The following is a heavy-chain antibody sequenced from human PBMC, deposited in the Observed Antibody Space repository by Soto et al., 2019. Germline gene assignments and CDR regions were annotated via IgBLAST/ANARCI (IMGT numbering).Heavy chain of an antibody. J-gene: IGHJ5*02. D-gene: IGHD2-15*01. V-gene: IGHV1-69*12. CDR2: IIPIFGTA. Sequence: QVQLVQSGAEVKKPGSSVKVSCKASGGTFSSYAISWVRQAPGQGLEWMGGIIPIFGTANYAQKFQGRVTITADESTSTAYMDLSILRSEATAVYYCAREVVVAATGWFDPWGQGTLVTVSS. CDR1: GGTFSSYA. CDR3: AREVVVAATGWFDP.